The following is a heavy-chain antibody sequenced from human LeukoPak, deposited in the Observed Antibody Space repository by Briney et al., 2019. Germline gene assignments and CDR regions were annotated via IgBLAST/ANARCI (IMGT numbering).Heavy chain of an antibody. CDR2: INPSGGGT. D-gene: IGHD1-14*01. CDR3: ARSSGRSPNRDYMDV. J-gene: IGHJ6*03. V-gene: IGHV1-46*01. CDR1: GYTFTSYY. Sequence: GASVKVSCKASGYTFTSYYMHWVRQAPGQGLEWMGIINPSGGGTSYAQKFQGRVTMTRDTSTSTVYMELSSLRSEDTAVHYCARSSGRSPNRDYMDVWGKGTTVTVSS.